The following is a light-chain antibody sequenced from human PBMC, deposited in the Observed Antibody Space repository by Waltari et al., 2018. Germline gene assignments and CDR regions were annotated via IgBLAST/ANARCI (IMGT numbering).Light chain of an antibody. J-gene: IGLJ2*01. CDR1: SSDIGDSNY. CDR3: SSFAGTHHVV. CDR2: AVY. V-gene: IGLV2-8*01. Sequence: QSALTQPPSASGSPGPSVTISCTGTSSDIGDSNYVSWYQQHPGKVPKLMIYAVYKRPSGVPDRFSGYKSGNTAFLTVSGLQGEDEADYYCSSFAGTHHVVFGGGTKLTVL.